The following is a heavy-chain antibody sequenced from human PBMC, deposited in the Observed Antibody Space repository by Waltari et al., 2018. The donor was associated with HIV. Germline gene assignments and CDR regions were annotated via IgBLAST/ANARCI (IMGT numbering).Heavy chain of an antibody. CDR1: GYSFTSYW. Sequence: EVQLVQSGAEVKKPGESLKISCKGSGYSFTSYWIGWVRQMPGKGLVWMGIIYPGDSDTRYSPAFQGQVTISADKSISTAYLQWSSLKASDTAMYYCARREDYYDSSGYYYGAFDIWCQGTMVTVSS. CDR2: IYPGDSDT. CDR3: ARREDYYDSSGYYYGAFDI. D-gene: IGHD3-22*01. V-gene: IGHV5-51*03. J-gene: IGHJ3*02.